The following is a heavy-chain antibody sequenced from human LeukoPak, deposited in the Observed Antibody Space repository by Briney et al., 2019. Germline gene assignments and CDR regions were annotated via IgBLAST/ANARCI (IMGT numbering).Heavy chain of an antibody. V-gene: IGHV3-48*01. CDR3: ARDSDWSFDY. D-gene: IGHD3-9*01. CDR1: GFTFSTYS. CDR2: ISNDDI. Sequence: GGSLRLSCVASGFTFSTYSFNWVRQAPGKGLEWVSYISNDDIFYADSVKGRSTISRDNAKTSLFLQMNSLRAEDTAIYYCARDSDWSFDYWGQGILVTVFS. J-gene: IGHJ4*02.